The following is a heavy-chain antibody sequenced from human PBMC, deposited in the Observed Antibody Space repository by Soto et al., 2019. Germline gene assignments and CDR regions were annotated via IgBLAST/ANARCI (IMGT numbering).Heavy chain of an antibody. CDR3: ARGTAMAGY. CDR1: GFTFSSYS. V-gene: IGHV3-74*01. CDR2: INSDGSST. Sequence: GGSLRLSCVASGFTFSSYSMVWVRQAPGKGLVWVSRINSDGSSTSYADSVKGRFTISRDNAKNTLYLQMNSLRAEDTAVYYCARGTAMAGYWGQGTLVTVSS. D-gene: IGHD5-18*01. J-gene: IGHJ4*02.